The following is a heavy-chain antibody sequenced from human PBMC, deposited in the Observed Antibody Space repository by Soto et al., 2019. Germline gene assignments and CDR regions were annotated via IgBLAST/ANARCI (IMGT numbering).Heavy chain of an antibody. J-gene: IGHJ4*02. CDR1: GYTFTTYD. V-gene: IGHV1-8*01. CDR3: ARGLRYFDSFSAF. D-gene: IGHD3-9*01. CDR2: MNPNSGNT. Sequence: QVQLVQAGAEVKKPGASVKVSCKASGYTFTTYDINWVRQATGQGLEWMGWMNPNSGNTGYAQKFQGRVTMTRNTSRSTAYMELSSLRSEDTAVYYCARGLRYFDSFSAFWGQGTLVTVSS.